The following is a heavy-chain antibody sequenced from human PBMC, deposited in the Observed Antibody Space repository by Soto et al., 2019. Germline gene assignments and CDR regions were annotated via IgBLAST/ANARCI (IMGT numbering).Heavy chain of an antibody. D-gene: IGHD6-19*01. V-gene: IGHV3-74*01. CDR1: GFKFSDSW. CDR2: INPDGGMT. CDR3: VRDLRSGDF. Sequence: EMQLVESGGGLVQPGGSLRLSCAASGFKFSDSWIHWVRQAPGKGLVWVSRINPDGGMTHYADSVKGRFTTSRDNVKNTVFLQLSSLRAEDTAVYYCVRDLRSGDFWGQGTLVTVSS. J-gene: IGHJ4*02.